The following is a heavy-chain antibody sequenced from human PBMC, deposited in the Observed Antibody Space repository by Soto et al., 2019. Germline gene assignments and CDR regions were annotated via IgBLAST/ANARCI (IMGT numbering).Heavy chain of an antibody. CDR2: IYYSGST. CDR3: ARASADIGLVPAAMGGWFDP. V-gene: IGHV4-59*01. J-gene: IGHJ5*02. CDR1: GGSISSYY. Sequence: SETLSLTCTVSGGSISSYYWSWIRQPPGKGLEWIGYIYYSGSTNYNPSLKSRVTISVDTSKNQFSLKLSSVTAADTAVYYCARASADIGLVPAAMGGWFDPWGQGTLVTVSS. D-gene: IGHD2-2*01.